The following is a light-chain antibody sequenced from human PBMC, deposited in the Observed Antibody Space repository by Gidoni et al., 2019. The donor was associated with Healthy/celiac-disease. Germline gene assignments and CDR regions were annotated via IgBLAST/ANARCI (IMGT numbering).Light chain of an antibody. CDR3: QQSYSTSMYT. CDR2: AAS. Sequence: DIQMTQSPSSLSASVGDRVTITCRASQSISSYLNWYQQKPGKAPKPLIYAASSLQSGVPSRVSGSGSGTEFILTISSLQPEDFATYYCQQSYSTSMYTFGQGTKLEIK. V-gene: IGKV1-39*01. J-gene: IGKJ2*01. CDR1: QSISSY.